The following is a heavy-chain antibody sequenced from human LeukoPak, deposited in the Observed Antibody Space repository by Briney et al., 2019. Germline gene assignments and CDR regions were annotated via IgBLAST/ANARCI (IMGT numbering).Heavy chain of an antibody. Sequence: ASVKVSCKASGYTFTGYCMHWVRQAPGQGLEWMGWINPNSGGTNYAQKFQGRVTMTRDTSISTAYMELSRLRSDDTAVYYCARADIVVVPAAIPGDYWGQGTLVTVSS. CDR2: INPNSGGT. V-gene: IGHV1-2*02. CDR1: GYTFTGYC. J-gene: IGHJ4*02. D-gene: IGHD2-2*02. CDR3: ARADIVVVPAAIPGDY.